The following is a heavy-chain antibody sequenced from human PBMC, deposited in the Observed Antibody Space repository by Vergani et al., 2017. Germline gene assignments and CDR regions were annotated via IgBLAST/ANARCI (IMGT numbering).Heavy chain of an antibody. J-gene: IGHJ3*02. D-gene: IGHD3-22*01. Sequence: QVQLVQSGAEVKKPGSSVKVSCKASGGTFSSYAISWVRQAPGQGLEWMGGIIPIFGTANYAQKFQGRVTITADESTSTAYMELSSLRSEDTAVYYCARDRGDYYYDSSGITDAFDIWGQGTMVTVSS. CDR1: GGTFSSYA. V-gene: IGHV1-69*12. CDR3: ARDRGDYYYDSSGITDAFDI. CDR2: IIPIFGTA.